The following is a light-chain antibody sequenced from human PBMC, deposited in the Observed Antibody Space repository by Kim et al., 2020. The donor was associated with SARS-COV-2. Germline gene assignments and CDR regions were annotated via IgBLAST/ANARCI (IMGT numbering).Light chain of an antibody. CDR2: WAS. CDR1: QSVLASSNSKNY. V-gene: IGKV4-1*01. J-gene: IGKJ1*01. Sequence: DIVMTQSPDSLAVSLGERATINCKSSQSVLASSNSKNYLSWYQQKPGQPPKLLIYWASTRESGVPDRFSGSGSGTDFTLTISSLQAEDGSFYYCQQYYSVPRTFGQGTKVDIK. CDR3: QQYYSVPRT.